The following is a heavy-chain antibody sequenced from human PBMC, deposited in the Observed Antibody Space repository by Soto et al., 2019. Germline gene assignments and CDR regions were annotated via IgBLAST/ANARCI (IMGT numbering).Heavy chain of an antibody. J-gene: IGHJ4*02. CDR1: GFTFTSHW. Sequence: GGSLRLSCAASGFTFTSHWLTWVRQAPGEGLQWVANIDHDGYAGYYLESVKGRFTISRDNAKNSLYLQMNSLRVEDTAIYYCARASRSGSTGYALDYWGQGTPVTVSS. CDR2: IDHDGYAG. V-gene: IGHV3-7*01. CDR3: ARASRSGSTGYALDY. D-gene: IGHD5-12*01.